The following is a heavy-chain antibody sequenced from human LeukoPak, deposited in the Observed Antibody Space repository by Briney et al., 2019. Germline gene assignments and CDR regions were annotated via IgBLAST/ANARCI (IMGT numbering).Heavy chain of an antibody. CDR3: VYQVMGAVE. V-gene: IGHV3-30*03. CDR2: ISYDGRNK. CDR1: GFLFSSYG. J-gene: IGHJ4*02. D-gene: IGHD1-26*01. Sequence: PGGSPRLSCAASGFLFSSYGMHWVRQAPGKGLEWVSFISYDGRNKYYADSVKGRFTISRDNSKNTLYLQTSSLRAEDTAVYYCVYQVMGAVEWGQGTLVTVSS.